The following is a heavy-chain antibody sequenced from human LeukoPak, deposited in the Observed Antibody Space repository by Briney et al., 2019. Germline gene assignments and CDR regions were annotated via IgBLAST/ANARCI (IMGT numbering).Heavy chain of an antibody. D-gene: IGHD6-13*01. V-gene: IGHV4-39*07. CDR3: ARVVSGIAAAGRTGYFDY. Sequence: SETLSLTCTVSGGSISSSSYYWGWIRQPPGKGLEWIGSIYYSGSTYYNPSLKSRVTISVDTSKNQFSLKLSSVTAADTAVYYCARVVSGIAAAGRTGYFDYWGQGTLVTVSS. J-gene: IGHJ4*02. CDR2: IYYSGST. CDR1: GGSISSSSYY.